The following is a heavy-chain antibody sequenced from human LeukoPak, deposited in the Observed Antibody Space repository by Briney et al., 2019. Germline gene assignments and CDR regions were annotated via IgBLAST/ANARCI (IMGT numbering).Heavy chain of an antibody. V-gene: IGHV4-61*02. CDR1: GDSISSASYS. D-gene: IGHD6-13*01. CDR2: IYTSGST. J-gene: IGHJ6*03. CDR3: ARSYSSSSVLSYYYFYMDV. Sequence: SETLSLTCTVSGDSISSASYSWSWIRQPAGKGLEWIGRIYTSGSTNYNPSLKSRVTISVDTSKNHFSLRLSSVTAADTAVYYCARSYSSSSVLSYYYFYMDVWGKGTTVTVSS.